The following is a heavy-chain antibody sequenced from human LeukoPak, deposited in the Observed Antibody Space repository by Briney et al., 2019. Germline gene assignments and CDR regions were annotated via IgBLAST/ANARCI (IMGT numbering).Heavy chain of an antibody. CDR3: ARRLTQYDCFDP. CDR1: GDSVSSNSVT. V-gene: IGHV6-1*01. J-gene: IGHJ5*02. D-gene: IGHD2-2*01. Sequence: SQTLSLTCAIPGDSVSSNSVTWNWIRLSPSRGLEWLGRTYYRSTWYNDYAVSVRGRITVNPDTSKNQFSLHLNSVTPEDTAVYYCARRLTQYDCFDPWGQGILVTVSS. CDR2: TYYRSTWYN.